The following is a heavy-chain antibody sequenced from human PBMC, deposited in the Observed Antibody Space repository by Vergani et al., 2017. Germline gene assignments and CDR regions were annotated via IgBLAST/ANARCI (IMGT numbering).Heavy chain of an antibody. Sequence: QVLLVQSGAEVKKPGASVRVSCKTSGYTFTNYYIHWVRQPPGQGLEWMGIINPSGGSTTYAQQSQGRLTMTRDTSTSTVYMDLSNLRSEDTAVYYCARPHGDILPPDPRRLDYWGQGTLVTVSS. CDR3: ARPHGDILPPDPRRLDY. V-gene: IGHV1-46*03. J-gene: IGHJ4*02. CDR2: INPSGGST. CDR1: GYTFTNYY.